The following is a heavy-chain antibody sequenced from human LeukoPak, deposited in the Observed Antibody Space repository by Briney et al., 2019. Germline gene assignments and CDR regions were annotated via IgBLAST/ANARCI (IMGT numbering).Heavy chain of an antibody. CDR1: GFTFSNYA. CDR3: ARAYYGSGSSCDY. J-gene: IGHJ4*02. V-gene: IGHV3-23*01. CDR2: VTGSGGDT. Sequence: GGSLRLSCAASGFTFSNYAMSWVRQTPGKGLECVSVVTGSGGDTYYTGSVNGRFTISRDNSKNTLYLQMNSLRAEDTAVYYCARAYYGSGSSCDYWGQGTLVTVSS. D-gene: IGHD3-10*01.